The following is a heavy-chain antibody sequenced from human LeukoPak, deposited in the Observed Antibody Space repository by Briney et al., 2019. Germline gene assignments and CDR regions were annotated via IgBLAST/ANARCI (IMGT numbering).Heavy chain of an antibody. CDR3: AKDLEGDSSSCLDY. J-gene: IGHJ4*02. CDR2: ISGSGGST. Sequence: GGSLRLSCAASGFTFSNAWMSWVRQAPGKGLERVSAISGSGGSTYYADSVKGRFTISRDNSKNTLYLQMNSLRAEDTAVYYCAKDLEGDSSSCLDYWGQGTLVTVSS. CDR1: GFTFSNAW. V-gene: IGHV3-23*01. D-gene: IGHD6-13*01.